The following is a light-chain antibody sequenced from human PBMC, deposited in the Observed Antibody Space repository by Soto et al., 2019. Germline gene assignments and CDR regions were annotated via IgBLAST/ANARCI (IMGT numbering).Light chain of an antibody. CDR3: GADHGSGSNFVV. Sequence: QLVLTQPPSASASLGASVTLTCTLSSGYSNYKVDWYQQRPGKGPRFVMRVGNGWIVGSKGDGIPDRFSVLGSGLNRYLTTNNIQEEDESDYHCGADHGSGSNFVVFGGGTKLTVL. CDR1: SGYSNYK. V-gene: IGLV9-49*01. J-gene: IGLJ2*01. CDR2: VGNGWIVG.